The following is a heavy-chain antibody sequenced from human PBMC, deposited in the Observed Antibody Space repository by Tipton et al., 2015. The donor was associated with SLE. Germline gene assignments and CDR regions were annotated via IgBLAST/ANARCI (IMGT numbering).Heavy chain of an antibody. D-gene: IGHD1-26*01. Sequence: TLSLTCPVSGGSIRSYYWTWIRQPPGKRLEWIAYIYHSGSTNYDPSLTSRVTISVDTSKNQFSLKLSSVTAADTAVYYCARGGLGVSYYYYMDVWGKGTTVTVSS. J-gene: IGHJ6*03. CDR2: IYHSGST. CDR1: GGSIRSYY. V-gene: IGHV4-59*01. CDR3: ARGGLGVSYYYYMDV.